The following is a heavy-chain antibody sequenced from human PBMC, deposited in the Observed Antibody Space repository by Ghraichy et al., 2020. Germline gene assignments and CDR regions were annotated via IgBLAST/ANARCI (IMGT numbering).Heavy chain of an antibody. J-gene: IGHJ4*02. D-gene: IGHD1-1*01. CDR2: IYYSGST. Sequence: SETLSLTCTVSGGSISSGGYYWSWSRQHPGKGLEWIGYIYYSGSTYYNPSLKSRVTISVDTSKNQFSLKLSSVTAADTAVYYCARGNGYYFDYWGQGTLVTVSS. V-gene: IGHV4-31*03. CDR3: ARGNGYYFDY. CDR1: GGSISSGGYY.